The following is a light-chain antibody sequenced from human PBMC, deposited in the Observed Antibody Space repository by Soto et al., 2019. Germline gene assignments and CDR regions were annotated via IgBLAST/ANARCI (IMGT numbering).Light chain of an antibody. CDR3: QQYHNWPPQYT. CDR2: GAS. CDR1: QSVASN. J-gene: IGKJ2*01. Sequence: EIVMTQSPASLSVSPGDGATLSCRASQSVASNVAWYQQKPGQGPRLLIHGASTRAVGVPARFSGSGSGTDFTLTNDSLPSEDFAVYYCQQYHNWPPQYTFGQGTKLQIK. V-gene: IGKV3-15*01.